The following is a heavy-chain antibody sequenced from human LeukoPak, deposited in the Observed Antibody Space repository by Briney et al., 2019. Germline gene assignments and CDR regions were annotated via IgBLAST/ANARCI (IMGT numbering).Heavy chain of an antibody. CDR3: ARGKRGDYFDY. D-gene: IGHD1-26*01. CDR2: IYYSGST. Sequence: SETLSLTCAVSGGSISSSSYYWGWIRQPPGKGLGWIGSIYYSGSTYYNPSLKSRVTISVDTSKNQFSLKLSSVTAADTAVYYCARGKRGDYFDYWGQGTLVTVSS. CDR1: GGSISSSSYY. J-gene: IGHJ4*02. V-gene: IGHV4-39*01.